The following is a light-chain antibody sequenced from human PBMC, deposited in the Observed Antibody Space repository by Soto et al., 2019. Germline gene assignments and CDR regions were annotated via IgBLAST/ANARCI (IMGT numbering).Light chain of an antibody. Sequence: QSVLTQPPSMSGAPGQRVTISCTGSSSNIGAGYDGHWYQQLPGTAPKLLVYGDNNRPSGVPDRFSASKSGTSASLAITGLQTEDEADYYCQSYDSSLSGGVFGTGTKLTVL. CDR3: QSYDSSLSGGV. CDR2: GDN. CDR1: SSNIGAGYD. J-gene: IGLJ1*01. V-gene: IGLV1-40*01.